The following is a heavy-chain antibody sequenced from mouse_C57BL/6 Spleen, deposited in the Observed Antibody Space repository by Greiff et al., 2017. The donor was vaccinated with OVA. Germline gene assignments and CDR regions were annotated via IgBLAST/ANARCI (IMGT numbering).Heavy chain of an antibody. CDR2: INPSSGYT. V-gene: IGHV1-4*01. CDR3: ERERSNYDYAMDY. CDR1: GYTFTSYT. J-gene: IGHJ4*01. D-gene: IGHD2-5*01. Sequence: QVQLQQSGAELARPGASVKMSCKASGYTFTSYTMHWVKQRPGQGLEWIGYINPSSGYTKYNQKFKNKATLTADKSSSTAYMQLSILTSEDSAIYSCERERSNYDYAMDYWGQGTSVTVSS.